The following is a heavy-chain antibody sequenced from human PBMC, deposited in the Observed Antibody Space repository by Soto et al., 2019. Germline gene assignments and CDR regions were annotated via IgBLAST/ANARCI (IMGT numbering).Heavy chain of an antibody. D-gene: IGHD4-17*01. CDR2: ISGSGGST. J-gene: IGHJ6*02. V-gene: IGHV3-23*01. CDR1: GFTFSSYA. Sequence: HPGGSLRLSCAASGFTFSSYAMSWVRQAPGKGLEWVSAISGSGGSTYYADSVKGRFTISRDNSKNTLYLQMNSLRAEDTAVYYCAKFSIGFATVTDYYYYGMDFWGQGTTVTVSS. CDR3: AKFSIGFATVTDYYYYGMDF.